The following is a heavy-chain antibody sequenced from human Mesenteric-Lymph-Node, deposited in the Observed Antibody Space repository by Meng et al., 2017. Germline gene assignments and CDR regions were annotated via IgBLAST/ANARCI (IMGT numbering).Heavy chain of an antibody. Sequence: ESLKISCAASGFSFSTYSMNWVRQAPGKGLEWVSSISSSSSYIYYADSVKGRFTISRDNAKNSLFLEMNSLRAEDTAIYYCARGGAIVGATSWGQGTLVTVSS. CDR2: ISSSSSYI. J-gene: IGHJ5*02. CDR3: ARGGAIVGATS. CDR1: GFSFSTYS. D-gene: IGHD1-26*01. V-gene: IGHV3-21*01.